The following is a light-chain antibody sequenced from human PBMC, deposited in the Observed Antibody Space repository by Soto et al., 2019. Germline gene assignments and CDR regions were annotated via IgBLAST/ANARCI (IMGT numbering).Light chain of an antibody. J-gene: IGLJ2*01. CDR2: DTN. V-gene: IGLV1-51*01. Sequence: QSVLTQPPSVSAAPGQTVTVSCSGNKSNVGRNYVSWYQQFPGTAPRLLIYDTNKRPSGIPGRFSGSKSGTSATLGITGLXTGDEAIYYCGTWDSRLSGVLFGGGTKLTVL. CDR1: KSNVGRNY. CDR3: GTWDSRLSGVL.